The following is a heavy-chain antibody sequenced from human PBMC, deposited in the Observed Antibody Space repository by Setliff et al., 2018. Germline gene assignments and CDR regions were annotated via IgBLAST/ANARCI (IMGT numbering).Heavy chain of an antibody. CDR1: GFIFSDYY. Sequence: GGSLRLSCAASGFIFSDYYMSWIRQAPGKGLEWVSYISSSGNTIYYADSVKGRFTISRDNANNSLYPQMNSLRAEDTAVYYCARPPLGYSSGYYWGQGTLVTVSS. J-gene: IGHJ4*02. CDR2: ISSSGNTI. V-gene: IGHV3-11*01. CDR3: ARPPLGYSSGYY. D-gene: IGHD3-22*01.